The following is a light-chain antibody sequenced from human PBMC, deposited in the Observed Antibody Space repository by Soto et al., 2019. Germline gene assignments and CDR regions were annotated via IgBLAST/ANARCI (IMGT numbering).Light chain of an antibody. V-gene: IGLV1-40*01. CDR1: SSNIGAGYD. J-gene: IGLJ2*01. Sequence: QSVLTQPPSVSGAPGQRVTISCTGSSSNIGAGYDVHWYQQLPGTAPKLLIYGNSNRPSGVPDRFSGSKSGTSASLAITGLQAEDEADYYGQSYDSSLSAPVVFGGGTKVTVL. CDR2: GNS. CDR3: QSYDSSLSAPVV.